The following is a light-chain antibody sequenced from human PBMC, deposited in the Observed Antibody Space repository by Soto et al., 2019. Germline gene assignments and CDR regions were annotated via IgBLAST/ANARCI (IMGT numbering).Light chain of an antibody. Sequence: DIQMTQSPSSLSASVGDRVTITCRASQSVSNYLNWYQQKPGKAPTLLIYAASTLQSGVPSRISGSGSGTDFTLTISSLEPEDFAVYYCQQRSNWPTFGGGTKVDIK. CDR1: QSVSNY. J-gene: IGKJ4*01. CDR3: QQRSNWPT. V-gene: IGKV1-39*01. CDR2: AAS.